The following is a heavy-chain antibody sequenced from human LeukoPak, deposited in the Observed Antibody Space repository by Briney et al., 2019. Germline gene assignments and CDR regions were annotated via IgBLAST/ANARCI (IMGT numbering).Heavy chain of an antibody. J-gene: IGHJ3*02. D-gene: IGHD6-13*01. CDR3: ASIAAAGNSAFDI. CDR2: ISYDGSNK. V-gene: IGHV3-30*03. CDR1: GFTFSSYG. Sequence: GGSLRLSCAASGFTFSSYGMHWVRQAPGKGLEWVAVISYDGSNKYYADSVKGRFTISRDNSKNTLYLQMNSLRAEDTAVYYCASIAAAGNSAFDIWGQGTMVTVSS.